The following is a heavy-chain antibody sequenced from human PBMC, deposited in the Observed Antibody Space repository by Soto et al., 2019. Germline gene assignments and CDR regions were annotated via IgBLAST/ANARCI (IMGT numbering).Heavy chain of an antibody. CDR3: ARDKGPRRSFYGMDV. D-gene: IGHD6-6*01. Sequence: SETLSLTCTVSGGSVNRKNYYWSWIRRPPGKGLEWMGYVEIGGSPKYDPSLRSRVTISGDTSKNQLSLKLSSVTAADTAVYCCARDKGPRRSFYGMDVWGQGTTVTVSS. CDR1: GGSVNRKNYY. V-gene: IGHV4-61*01. CDR2: VEIGGSP. J-gene: IGHJ6*02.